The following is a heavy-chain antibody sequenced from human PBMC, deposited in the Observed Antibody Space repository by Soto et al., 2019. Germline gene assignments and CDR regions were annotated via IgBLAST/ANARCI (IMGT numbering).Heavy chain of an antibody. CDR3: AKDLRPLAGTVDY. Sequence: PGGSLRLSCAASGFTFSSYGMHWVRQAPGKGLEWVAVISYDGSNKYYADSVKGRFTISRDNSKNTLYLQMNSLRAEDTAVYYCAKDLRPLAGTVDYWGQGTLVTVSS. CDR2: ISYDGSNK. CDR1: GFTFSSYG. V-gene: IGHV3-30*18. D-gene: IGHD6-13*01. J-gene: IGHJ4*02.